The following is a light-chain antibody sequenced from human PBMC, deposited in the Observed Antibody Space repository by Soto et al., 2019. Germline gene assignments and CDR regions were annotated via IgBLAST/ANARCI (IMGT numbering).Light chain of an antibody. CDR1: QSVDTTF. V-gene: IGKV3-20*01. CDR2: GAS. J-gene: IGKJ1*01. Sequence: EIVLTQSPGSLSLSPGQRATLSCRASQSVDTTFFAWYQKKPGQAPRLLIYGASKRATGIPDRFSGSGSGTDFTLISSRLEPEDFEVYYCQQYMSSVTFGQGTKVEIK. CDR3: QQYMSSVT.